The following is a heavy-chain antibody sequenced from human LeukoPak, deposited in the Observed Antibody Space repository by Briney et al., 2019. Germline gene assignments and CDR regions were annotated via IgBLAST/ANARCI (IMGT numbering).Heavy chain of an antibody. CDR2: IWYDGSNK. CDR3: ARELPPVVTYYFDY. Sequence: GGSLRLSCAASGFTLSSFGMHWVRQAPGKGLEWVAVIWYDGSNKYYADSVKGRFTIPRDNSKNTLYLQMNSLRAEDTAVYYCARELPPVVTYYFDYWGQGTLVTVSS. J-gene: IGHJ4*02. CDR1: GFTLSSFG. V-gene: IGHV3-33*01. D-gene: IGHD3-22*01.